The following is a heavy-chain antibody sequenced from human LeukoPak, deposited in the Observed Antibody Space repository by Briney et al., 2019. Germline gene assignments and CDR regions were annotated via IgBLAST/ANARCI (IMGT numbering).Heavy chain of an antibody. V-gene: IGHV4-4*07. Sequence: SEALSLTCTVSGGSISSYYWSWIRQPAGKGLEWIGRIYTSGSTNYNPSLKSRVTISVDKSKNQFSLKLSSVTAADTAVYYCARELGGVRLVDYWGQGTLVTVSS. D-gene: IGHD2-8*02. CDR1: GGSISSYY. J-gene: IGHJ4*02. CDR3: ARELGGVRLVDY. CDR2: IYTSGST.